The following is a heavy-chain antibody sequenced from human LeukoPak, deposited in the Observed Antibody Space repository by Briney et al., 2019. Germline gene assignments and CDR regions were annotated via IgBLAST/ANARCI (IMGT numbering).Heavy chain of an antibody. J-gene: IGHJ4*02. CDR1: GFTFSSYS. CDR2: ISSSSSYI. Sequence: GGSLRLSCAASGFTFSSYSMNWVRQAPGKGLEWVSSISSSSSYIYYADSVKGRFTISRDNAKNSLYLQTNSLRAEDTAVYYCARASSVAGTGGLWGQGTLVTVSS. CDR3: ARASSVAGTGGL. V-gene: IGHV3-21*01. D-gene: IGHD6-19*01.